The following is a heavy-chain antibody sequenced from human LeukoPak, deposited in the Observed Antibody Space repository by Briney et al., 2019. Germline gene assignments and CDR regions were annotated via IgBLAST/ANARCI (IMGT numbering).Heavy chain of an antibody. V-gene: IGHV3-30*18. J-gene: IGHJ4*02. Sequence: GRSLRLSCAASGFTFSSYGMHWVRQAPGKGLEWVAVISYDGSNKYYADSVKGRFTISRDNSKNTLYLQMNSLRAEDTAVYYSAKPQGTAMALDYWGQGTLVTVSS. CDR1: GFTFSSYG. CDR3: AKPQGTAMALDY. D-gene: IGHD5-18*01. CDR2: ISYDGSNK.